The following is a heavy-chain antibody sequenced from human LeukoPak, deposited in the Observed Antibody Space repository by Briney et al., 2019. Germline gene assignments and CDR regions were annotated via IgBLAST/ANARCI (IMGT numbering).Heavy chain of an antibody. CDR3: AKDERAVAGTGGYFDY. V-gene: IGHV3-9*01. CDR2: ISWNSGSI. J-gene: IGHJ4*02. Sequence: GGSLRLSCAASGFTFDDYAMHWVRQAPGKGLEWVSGISWNSGSIGYADSVKGRFTISRDNAKNSLYPQMSSLRAEDTALYYCAKDERAVAGTGGYFDYWGQGTLVTVSS. CDR1: GFTFDDYA. D-gene: IGHD6-19*01.